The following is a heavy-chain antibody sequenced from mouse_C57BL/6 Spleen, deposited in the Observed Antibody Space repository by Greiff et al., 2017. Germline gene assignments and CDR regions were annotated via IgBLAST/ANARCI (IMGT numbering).Heavy chain of an antibody. V-gene: IGHV14-4*01. CDR1: GFNFKDDY. D-gene: IGHD1-1*01. J-gene: IGHJ4*01. CDR2: IDPENGDT. CDR3: TIFSTTVVATGAMDY. Sequence: EVQGVASGAELVRPGASVKLSCTASGFNFKDDYMHWVKQRPEQGLEWIGWIDPENGDTDYASKFQGKATIPVDTSSNTASLQRSILTSEDTAVYYWTIFSTTVVATGAMDYWGQGTSVTVSS.